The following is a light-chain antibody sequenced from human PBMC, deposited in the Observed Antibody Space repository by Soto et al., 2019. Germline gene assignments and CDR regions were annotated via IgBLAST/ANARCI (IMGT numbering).Light chain of an antibody. J-gene: IGLJ2*01. CDR2: DVT. CDR3: SSYTNSGALVV. CDR1: SSDIGGYKY. V-gene: IGLV2-14*01. Sequence: QSVLTQPASVSGSPGQSITISCTGTSSDIGGYKYVSWYQQHPGKAPKLMIYDVTNRPSGVSNRFSGSKSGNTASLTISGLQAEDEADYYCSSYTNSGALVVFGVGNKLTVI.